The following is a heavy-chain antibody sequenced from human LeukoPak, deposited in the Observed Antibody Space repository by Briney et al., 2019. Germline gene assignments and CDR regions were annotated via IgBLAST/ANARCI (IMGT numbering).Heavy chain of an antibody. CDR3: ARDRDWAFDY. CDR2: ISTRSSII. J-gene: IGHJ4*02. D-gene: IGHD3/OR15-3a*01. Sequence: GGSLRLSCGASGFTFSAYSMNWVRQAPGKGLEWVSYISTRSSIISYADSVKGRFTISRDDAKNSLYLQMNSLRVEDTAVYYCARDRDWAFDYWGQGTLVPVSS. V-gene: IGHV3-48*04. CDR1: GFTFSAYS.